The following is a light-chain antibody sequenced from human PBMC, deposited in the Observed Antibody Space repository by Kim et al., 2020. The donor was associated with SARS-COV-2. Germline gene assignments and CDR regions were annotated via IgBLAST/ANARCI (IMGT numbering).Light chain of an antibody. Sequence: VASRLAWYQQKPGQAPRLLISDASTRATDIPARFSGSGSGTEFTLTINSLQSEDSALYFCQQYNSWPRAFGQGTKVDIK. CDR1: VASR. CDR3: QQYNSWPRA. CDR2: DAS. V-gene: IGKV3-15*01. J-gene: IGKJ1*01.